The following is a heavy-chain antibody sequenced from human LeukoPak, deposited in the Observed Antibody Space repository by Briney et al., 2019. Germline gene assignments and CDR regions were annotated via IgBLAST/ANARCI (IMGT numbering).Heavy chain of an antibody. V-gene: IGHV4-4*09. J-gene: IGHJ6*02. CDR2: IYTSGST. CDR1: GGSISSYY. Sequence: DPSETLSLTCTVSGGSISSYYWSWIRQPPGKGLEWIGYIYTSGSTNYNPSLKSRVTISVDTSKDQFSLNLTSVTAADTAVYYCARLKCISTTCPSRYVMDVWGQGTTVTVSS. CDR3: ARLKCISTTCPSRYVMDV. D-gene: IGHD2-2*01.